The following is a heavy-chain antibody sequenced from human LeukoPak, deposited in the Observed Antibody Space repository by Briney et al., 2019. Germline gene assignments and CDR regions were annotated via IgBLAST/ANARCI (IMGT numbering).Heavy chain of an antibody. CDR3: ATLTGTTAVGYYYYMDV. D-gene: IGHD1-7*01. V-gene: IGHV1-69*05. Sequence: VASVKVSCKASGGTFSSYAISWVRQAPGQGLEWMGGIIPIFGTANYAQKFQGRVTITTDKSTSTAYMELSSLRSEDTAVYYCATLTGTTAVGYYYYMDVWGKGTTVTVSS. CDR1: GGTFSSYA. J-gene: IGHJ6*03. CDR2: IIPIFGTA.